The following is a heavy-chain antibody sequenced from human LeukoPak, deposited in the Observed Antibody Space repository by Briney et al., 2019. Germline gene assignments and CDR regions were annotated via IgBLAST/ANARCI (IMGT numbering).Heavy chain of an antibody. CDR2: IYYSGRT. Sequence: SETLSLTCTVSGGSISSYYWSWIRQPPGKGLEWIGYIYYSGRTSYNPSLKSRVTISVDTSKNQFSLRLSSVTAADTAVYYCAHNQRYFGGWYFDLWGRGTLVTVSS. CDR3: AHNQRYFGGWYFDL. V-gene: IGHV4-59*01. CDR1: GGSISSYY. J-gene: IGHJ2*01. D-gene: IGHD3-9*01.